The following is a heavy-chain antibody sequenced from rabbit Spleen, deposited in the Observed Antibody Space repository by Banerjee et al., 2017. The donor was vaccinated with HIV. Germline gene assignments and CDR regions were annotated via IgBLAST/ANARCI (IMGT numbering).Heavy chain of an antibody. CDR2: IGGSSSGFT. Sequence: QEQVKETGGGLVQPGGSLTLSCKASGFDFRRYYLSWVRQAPGKGLEWISCIGGSSSGFTYSATWAKGRFTCSKTSSTTVTLQMTSLTVADTATYFCARDTGSSFSSYGMDLWGQGTLVTVS. CDR1: GFDFRRYYL. V-gene: IGHV1S45*01. CDR3: ARDTGSSFSSYGMDL. J-gene: IGHJ6*01. D-gene: IGHD8-1*01.